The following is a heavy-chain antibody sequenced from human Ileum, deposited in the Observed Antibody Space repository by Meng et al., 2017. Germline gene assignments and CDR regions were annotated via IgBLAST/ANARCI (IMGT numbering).Heavy chain of an antibody. D-gene: IGHD1-7*01. CDR1: GYSFTGYY. Sequence: QVHVVQSGAEVKKLGASVKVSCKPSGYSFTGYYMHWVRQAPGQGLEWMGRINSNSGGTNYAQKFKGRVTLTRDISTVYMELSSLRSDDTAVYYCASRNYNYDDYFEYWGQGTLVTVSS. J-gene: IGHJ4*02. CDR3: ASRNYNYDDYFEY. CDR2: INSNSGGT. V-gene: IGHV1-2*06.